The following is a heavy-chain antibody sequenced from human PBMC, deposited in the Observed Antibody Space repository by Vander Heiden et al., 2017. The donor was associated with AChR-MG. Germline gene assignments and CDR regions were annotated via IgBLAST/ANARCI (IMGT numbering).Heavy chain of an antibody. V-gene: IGHV1-3*01. CDR3: ARGYSSGRFDFQL. J-gene: IGHJ1*01. CDR1: GYTFTSYT. Sequence: QVQLVQSGPEAKKPGASVKVSCKASGYTFTSYTIHWVRQVPGQRLELMGRINAGNGDTKYLQKFQGRVTITRDTSANTAYMELSRLRTDDTAVFYCARGYSSGRFDFQLWGQGTLVTVSS. D-gene: IGHD6-19*01. CDR2: INAGNGDT.